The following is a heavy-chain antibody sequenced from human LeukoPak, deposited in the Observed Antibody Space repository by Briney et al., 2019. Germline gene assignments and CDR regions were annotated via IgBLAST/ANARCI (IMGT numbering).Heavy chain of an antibody. D-gene: IGHD7-27*01. CDR3: ARHVGISF. CDR1: GFAFDSYA. J-gene: IGHJ4*02. CDR2: ISWNTDNL. V-gene: IGHV3-9*01. Sequence: PGGSLRLSCTASGFAFDSYAMHWVRQAPGKGLEWVSEISWNTDNLDYADSVRGRFTISRDNAKNSLFLQMSNLRDDDTAIYYCARHVGISFWGQGTLVTVSS.